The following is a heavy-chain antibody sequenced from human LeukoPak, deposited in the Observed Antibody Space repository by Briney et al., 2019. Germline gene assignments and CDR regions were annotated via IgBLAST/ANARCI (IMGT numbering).Heavy chain of an antibody. D-gene: IGHD1-26*01. CDR1: GYTFTSYG. V-gene: IGHV1-18*01. Sequence: GASVKVSCKASGYTFTSYGISWVRQAPGQGLEWMGWISAYNGNTNYAQKLQGRVTMTTDTSTSTAYMELSSLRSEDTAVYYCARERTKIVGATRGAFDIWGQGTMVTVSS. CDR3: ARERTKIVGATRGAFDI. CDR2: ISAYNGNT. J-gene: IGHJ3*02.